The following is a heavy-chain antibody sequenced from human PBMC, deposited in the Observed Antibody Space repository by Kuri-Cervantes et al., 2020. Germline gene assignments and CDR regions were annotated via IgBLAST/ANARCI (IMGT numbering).Heavy chain of an antibody. J-gene: IGHJ4*02. CDR2: IYTSGST. CDR3: ARDKGIYDPSGVRGYYFDY. Sequence: SETLSLTCTVSGGSISSYYWSWIRQPAGKGLEWIGRIYTSGSTNYNPSLKSRVTMSVDTSKNQFSLKLSSVTAADTAVYYCARDKGIYDPSGVRGYYFDYWGQGTLVTVSS. V-gene: IGHV4-4*07. D-gene: IGHD3-22*01. CDR1: GGSISSYY.